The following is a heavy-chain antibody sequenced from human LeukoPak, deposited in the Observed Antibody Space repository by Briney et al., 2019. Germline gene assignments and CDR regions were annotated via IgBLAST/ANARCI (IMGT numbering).Heavy chain of an antibody. CDR1: GYSFTSYW. D-gene: IGHD2-2*01. V-gene: IGHV5-51*01. J-gene: IGHJ3*02. Sequence: GESLKISCQGSGYSFTSYWIGWVRQMPGKGLEWMGIIYPGDSDTRYSPSFQGQVTISADKSISTAYLQWSSLKASDTAMYYCAVVVPAAIGEKGDAFDIWGQGTMVTVSS. CDR2: IYPGDSDT. CDR3: AVVVPAAIGEKGDAFDI.